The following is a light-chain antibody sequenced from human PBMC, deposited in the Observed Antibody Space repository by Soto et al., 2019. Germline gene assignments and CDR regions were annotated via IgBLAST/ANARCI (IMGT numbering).Light chain of an antibody. V-gene: IGLV2-8*01. Sequence: QSALTQPPSASGSPGQSVTISCTGTSSDVGGYNYVSWYQQHPGKAPKLMIYEVSKRPSGVPDRFSGSKSGNTASLTVSGLQAEDEAEYYCSSYGGSNNYVFGTGTKLTVL. CDR1: SSDVGGYNY. J-gene: IGLJ1*01. CDR2: EVS. CDR3: SSYGGSNNYV.